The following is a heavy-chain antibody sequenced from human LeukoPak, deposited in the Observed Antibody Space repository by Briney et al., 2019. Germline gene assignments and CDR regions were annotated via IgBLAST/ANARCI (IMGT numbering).Heavy chain of an antibody. J-gene: IGHJ3*02. CDR3: ARETPSGSGRAYDI. CDR1: GFTFSSYW. V-gene: IGHV3-74*01. Sequence: GGSLRLSCAASGFTFSSYWMPWVRQAPVKGLVWVSRINSDGSSTSYADSVKGRFTISRDNAKDTLYVEMNSLRAEDTAVYFCARETPSGSGRAYDIWGQGTMVTVSS. CDR2: INSDGSST. D-gene: IGHD1-26*01.